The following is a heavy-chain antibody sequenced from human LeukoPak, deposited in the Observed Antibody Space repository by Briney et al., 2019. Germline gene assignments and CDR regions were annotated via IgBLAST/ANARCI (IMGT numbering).Heavy chain of an antibody. J-gene: IGHJ6*03. Sequence: GGSLRLSCAASGFSFSSYSLHWVRQAPGKGLEWVAVISYHGSYKYYAESVKGRFTISRDNAKNSLYLQMNSLRAEDTALYYCARKDRSSSSLNYYYYYMDVWGKGTTVTVSS. CDR3: ARKDRSSSSLNYYYYYMDV. CDR1: GFSFSSYS. CDR2: ISYHGSYK. D-gene: IGHD6-6*01. V-gene: IGHV3-30*04.